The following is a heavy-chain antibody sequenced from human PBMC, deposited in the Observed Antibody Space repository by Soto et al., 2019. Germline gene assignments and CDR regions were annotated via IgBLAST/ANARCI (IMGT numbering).Heavy chain of an antibody. CDR3: AREDRIAAAGANYFDY. V-gene: IGHV1-69*13. CDR1: GGTFSSYA. Sequence: SVKVSCKASGGTFSSYAISWVRQAPGQGLEWMGGIIPIFGTANYAQKFQGRVTITADESTSTAYMELSSLRSEDTAVYYCAREDRIAAAGANYFDYWGQGTPVTVSS. CDR2: IIPIFGTA. J-gene: IGHJ4*02. D-gene: IGHD6-13*01.